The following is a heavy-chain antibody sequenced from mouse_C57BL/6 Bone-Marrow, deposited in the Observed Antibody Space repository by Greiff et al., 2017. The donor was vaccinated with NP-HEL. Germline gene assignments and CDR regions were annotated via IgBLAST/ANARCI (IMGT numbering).Heavy chain of an antibody. CDR1: GYTFTSYW. D-gene: IGHD1-1*01. CDR2: IDPSDSYT. CDR3: ARYTTVGDY. Sequence: VQLQQSGAELVKPGASVKLSCKASGYTFTSYWMQWVKQRPGQGLEWIGEIDPSDSYTNYNQKFKGKATLTVDTSSSTAYMQLSSLTSEDSAVYYCARYTTVGDYWGQGTTLTVSS. V-gene: IGHV1-50*01. J-gene: IGHJ2*01.